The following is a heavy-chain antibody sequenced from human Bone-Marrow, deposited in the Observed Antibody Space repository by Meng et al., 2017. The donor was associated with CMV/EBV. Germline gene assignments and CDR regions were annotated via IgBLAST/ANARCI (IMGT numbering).Heavy chain of an antibody. CDR2: INHSGST. J-gene: IGHJ4*02. Sequence: QVQLQQWGAGLLKPSETLSLTRAVYGGSFSGYCWSWIRQPPGKGLEWIGEINHSGSTNYNPSLKSRVTISVDTSKNQFSLKLSSVTAADTAVYYCASRGHWGQGTLVTVSS. CDR3: ASRGH. CDR1: GGSFSGYC. V-gene: IGHV4-34*01.